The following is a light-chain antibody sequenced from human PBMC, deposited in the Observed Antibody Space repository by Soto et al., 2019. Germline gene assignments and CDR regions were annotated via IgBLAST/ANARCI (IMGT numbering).Light chain of an antibody. CDR1: QSVLYSSNNKNY. J-gene: IGKJ1*01. CDR2: WAS. CDR3: QQYYSTPGGT. Sequence: DIVMTQSPDSLAVSLGERATINCKSSQSVLYSSNNKNYLAWYQQKPGQPPKLLIYWASTRESGVPDRCSGSGSGTDFSLPISSLQAEDVAVSYCQQYYSTPGGTFGQGTKVEIK. V-gene: IGKV4-1*01.